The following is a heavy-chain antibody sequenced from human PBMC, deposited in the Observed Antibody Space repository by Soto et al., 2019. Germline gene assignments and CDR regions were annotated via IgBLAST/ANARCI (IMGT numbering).Heavy chain of an antibody. D-gene: IGHD5-12*01. Sequence: PGGSLRLSCAASGFTFSSYWMSWVRQAPGKGLEWVANIKPDGSEKIYVDSVKGRFTISGDNAKNSLYLQMNSLRAEDTAVYYCANIGRSDRAFDIWGQGTMVTVSS. J-gene: IGHJ3*02. V-gene: IGHV3-7*01. CDR1: GFTFSSYW. CDR2: IKPDGSEK. CDR3: ANIGRSDRAFDI.